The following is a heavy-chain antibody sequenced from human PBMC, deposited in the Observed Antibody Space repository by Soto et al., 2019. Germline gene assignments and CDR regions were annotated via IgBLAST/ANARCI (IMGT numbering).Heavy chain of an antibody. CDR3: TRGQDARSHSANTYYFGY. Sequence: QVQLVQGGGEMKKPGSAVKVSCKASGGIFRYSAFFWVRQAPGQGLEWMGGIIPLLGTTHSAPKFQGRVTFTADESTNTAYMELSSLKSEDTALYYCTRGQDARSHSANTYYFGYWGQGTLITVSS. D-gene: IGHD1-26*01. V-gene: IGHV1-69*01. J-gene: IGHJ4*02. CDR1: GGIFRYSA. CDR2: IIPLLGTT.